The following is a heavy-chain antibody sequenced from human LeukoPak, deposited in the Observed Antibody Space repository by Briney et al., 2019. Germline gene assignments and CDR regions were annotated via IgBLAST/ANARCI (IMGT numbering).Heavy chain of an antibody. V-gene: IGHV4-34*01. J-gene: IGHJ3*02. CDR2: INHSGST. CDR1: GGSFSGYY. Sequence: SETLSFTCAVYGGSFSGYYWSWIRQPPGKGLEWIGEINHSGSTNYNPSRKSRVTISVDTSKNQFSLKLSSVTAADTAVYYCARGRRHYDSSDYYYEGDGFDIWGQGTMVTVSS. CDR3: ARGRRHYDSSDYYYEGDGFDI. D-gene: IGHD3-22*01.